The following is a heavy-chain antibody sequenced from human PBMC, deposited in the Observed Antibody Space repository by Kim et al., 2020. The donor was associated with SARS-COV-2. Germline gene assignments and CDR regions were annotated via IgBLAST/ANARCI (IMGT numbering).Heavy chain of an antibody. J-gene: IGHJ4*02. D-gene: IGHD3-16*01. CDR2: NK. V-gene: IGHV3-30*01. Sequence: NKNSVDTVKGRFTISRDNSKSTLYLQMNSLRVEDTAVYYCARGRGGLLGYWGQGTLVTVSS. CDR3: ARGRGGLLGY.